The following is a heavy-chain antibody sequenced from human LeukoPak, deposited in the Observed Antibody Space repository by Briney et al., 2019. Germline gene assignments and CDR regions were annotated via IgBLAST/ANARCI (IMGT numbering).Heavy chain of an antibody. D-gene: IGHD3-10*01. J-gene: IGHJ3*02. V-gene: IGHV3-48*02. CDR3: AEVRSSASDI. CDR2: ISGSSSAI. CDR1: GFTFGSYS. Sequence: GGSLRLSCAASGFTFGSYSMNWVRQAPGKGLEWISYISGSSSAIYYADSVKGRFTISRDDAKNSLYLQMNSLRDEDTAVYYCAEVRSSASDIWGQGTMVTVSS.